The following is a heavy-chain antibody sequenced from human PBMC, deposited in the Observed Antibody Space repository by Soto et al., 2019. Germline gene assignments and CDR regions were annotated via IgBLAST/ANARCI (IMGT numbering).Heavy chain of an antibody. V-gene: IGHV4-31*03. CDR2: IYYSGST. D-gene: IGHD6-6*01. J-gene: IGHJ3*02. CDR1: GGSISSGGYY. Sequence: TLSLTCTVSGGSISSGGYYWSWIRQHPGKGLEWIGYIYYSGSTYYNPSLKIRVTISVDTSKNQFSLKLSSVTAADTAVYYCARVGSSSCWFRDAFDIWGQGTMVTVSS. CDR3: ARVGSSSCWFRDAFDI.